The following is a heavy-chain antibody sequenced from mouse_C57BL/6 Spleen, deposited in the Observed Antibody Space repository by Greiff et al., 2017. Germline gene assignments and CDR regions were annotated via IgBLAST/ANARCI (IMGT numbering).Heavy chain of an antibody. V-gene: IGHV1-81*01. CDR1: GYTFTSYG. Sequence: VQLQQSGAELARPGASVKLSCKASGYTFTSYGISWVKQRTGQGLEWIGEIYPRSGNTYYNEKFKGKATLTADKSSSTAYMELRSLTSEDSAVYFCARRWDGYYAMDYWGQGTSVTVSS. J-gene: IGHJ4*01. CDR3: ARRWDGYYAMDY. CDR2: IYPRSGNT. D-gene: IGHD4-1*01.